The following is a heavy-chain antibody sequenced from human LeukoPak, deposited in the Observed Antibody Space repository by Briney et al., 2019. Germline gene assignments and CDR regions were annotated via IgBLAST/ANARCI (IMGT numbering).Heavy chain of an antibody. J-gene: IGHJ4*02. D-gene: IGHD3-10*01. CDR1: GGTFSSYA. Sequence: SVKVSCKASGGTFSSYAISWVRQAPGQGLEWMGGIIPIFGTANYAQKFQGRVTITTDESTNTAYMELSSLRSEDTAVYYCAREDYYGSGSYLNYWGQGTLVTVS. CDR3: AREDYYGSGSYLNY. CDR2: IIPIFGTA. V-gene: IGHV1-69*05.